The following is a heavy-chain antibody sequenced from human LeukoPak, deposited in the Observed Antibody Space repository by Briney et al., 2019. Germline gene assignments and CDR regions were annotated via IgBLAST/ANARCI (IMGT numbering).Heavy chain of an antibody. D-gene: IGHD2-8*01. J-gene: IGHJ4*02. Sequence: GGSLRLSCAASGFTFSGYWMSWVRHAPGKGLEWVANIKQDGSEKYYVDSVKGRFTISRDNAKNSLSLQMNSLRVEDTAVYYCARRLLNYFDYWGQGTLVTVSS. CDR3: ARRLLNYFDY. V-gene: IGHV3-7*02. CDR2: IKQDGSEK. CDR1: GFTFSGYW.